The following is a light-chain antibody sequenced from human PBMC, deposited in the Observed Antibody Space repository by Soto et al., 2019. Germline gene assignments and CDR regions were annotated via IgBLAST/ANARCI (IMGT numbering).Light chain of an antibody. J-gene: IGKJ5*01. CDR1: QTVSGD. CDR2: DAS. Sequence: EIVLTQSPATLAVSAVDRVTLSCRASQTVSGDLAWYHHKPGQAPRLLIYDASARALDTPARFAGSGSGTEFTLTISSLQSEDFAVYFCQQYNNWPITFGQGTRLEIK. CDR3: QQYNNWPIT. V-gene: IGKV3-15*01.